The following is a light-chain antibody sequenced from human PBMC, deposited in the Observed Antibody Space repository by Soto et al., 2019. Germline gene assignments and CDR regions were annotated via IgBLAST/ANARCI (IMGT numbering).Light chain of an antibody. V-gene: IGKV1-5*03. Sequence: DIQMTQSPSTLSASVGDRVTITCRASQNIDIWLAWYQQKPGKVPKLLIYKASSLQSGVPSNFSGSGSGTEFTLTISSLQPDDFATYYCQQYKSYPLTFGGGTKVEI. CDR2: KAS. CDR1: QNIDIW. CDR3: QQYKSYPLT. J-gene: IGKJ4*01.